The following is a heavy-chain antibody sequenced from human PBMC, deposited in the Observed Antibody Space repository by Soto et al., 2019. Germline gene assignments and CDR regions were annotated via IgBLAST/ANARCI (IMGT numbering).Heavy chain of an antibody. J-gene: IGHJ4*02. V-gene: IGHV3-74*01. CDR2: IVSDGSIT. CDR1: GFTFSSYW. D-gene: IGHD3-3*01. Sequence: GGSLRLSCAASGFTFSSYWMHWVRQAPGKGLVWFSYIVSDGSITKNADFVKGRFTISRDNAKNTVYLQMNSLRAEDTAVYYCATLNSFGADYWGQGTLVTVSS. CDR3: ATLNSFGADY.